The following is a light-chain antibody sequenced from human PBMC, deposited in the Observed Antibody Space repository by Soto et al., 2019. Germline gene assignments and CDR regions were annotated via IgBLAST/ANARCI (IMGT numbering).Light chain of an antibody. J-gene: IGKJ4*01. Sequence: DVQMTQSPSTLSASVGERVTITCRASQNVNTWLAWYQQKPGRAPDLLIHKASTLETGVPSRFSGSGSGTVFTLSISSLQHDDFATYCCHQYDSAPLTFGGGTKVEIK. CDR2: KAS. CDR3: HQYDSAPLT. V-gene: IGKV1-5*03. CDR1: QNVNTW.